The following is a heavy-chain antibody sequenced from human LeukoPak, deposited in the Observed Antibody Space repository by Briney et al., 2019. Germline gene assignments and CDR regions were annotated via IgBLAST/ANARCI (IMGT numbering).Heavy chain of an antibody. Sequence: GGSLRLSCAASGFTFSSYEMNWVRQAPGKGLEWVSYISSSGSTIYYADSVKGRFTISRDNAKNSLYLQMNSLRAEDTAVYYCARDGSGSTYMDVWGKGNKFTVSS. J-gene: IGHJ6*03. D-gene: IGHD3-10*01. V-gene: IGHV3-48*03. CDR1: GFTFSSYE. CDR2: ISSSGSTI. CDR3: ARDGSGSTYMDV.